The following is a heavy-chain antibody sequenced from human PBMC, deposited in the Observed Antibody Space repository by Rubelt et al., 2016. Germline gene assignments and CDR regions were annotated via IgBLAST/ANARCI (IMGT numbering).Heavy chain of an antibody. CDR1: GFTFSSYG. V-gene: IGHV3-30*18. CDR3: AKRFGTMGDY. D-gene: IGHD4/OR15-4a*01. J-gene: IGHJ4*02. Sequence: EYGGGVVQPGRSLRLSCAASGFTFSSYGMHWVRQAPGKGLEWVAVISYDGSNKYYADSVKGRFTISRDNSKNTLYLQMNSLRAEDTAVYYCAKRFGTMGDYWGQGTLVTVSS. CDR2: ISYDGSNK.